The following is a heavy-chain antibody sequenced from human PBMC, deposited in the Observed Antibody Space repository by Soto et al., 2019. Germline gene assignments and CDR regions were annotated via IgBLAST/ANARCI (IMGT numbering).Heavy chain of an antibody. V-gene: IGHV4-59*01. J-gene: IGHJ6*02. CDR1: GYSIRSYY. CDR3: ARAYGGFDNGLDV. CDR2: IYYSGST. Sequence: SETLSLACPGSGYSIRSYYWTWIRQPPGKGLELIGYIYYSGSTRYNPSLKSRVTISVDMSKNQFSLKLSSVIAADTAVYYCARAYGGFDNGLDVWGQGTAVTVSS. D-gene: IGHD5-12*01.